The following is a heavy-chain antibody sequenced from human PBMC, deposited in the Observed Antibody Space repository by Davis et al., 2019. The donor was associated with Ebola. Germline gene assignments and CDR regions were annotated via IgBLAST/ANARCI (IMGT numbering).Heavy chain of an antibody. CDR2: IYSGGST. D-gene: IGHD3-10*01. V-gene: IGHV3-66*01. CDR1: GFTVSSNY. CDR3: ARDLTMVRGSIDY. Sequence: GESLKISCAASGFTVSSNYMSWVRQAPGKGLEWVSVIYSGGSTYYADSVKGRFTISRDNSKNTLYLQMNSLRAEDTAVYYCARDLTMVRGSIDYWGQGTLVTVSS. J-gene: IGHJ4*02.